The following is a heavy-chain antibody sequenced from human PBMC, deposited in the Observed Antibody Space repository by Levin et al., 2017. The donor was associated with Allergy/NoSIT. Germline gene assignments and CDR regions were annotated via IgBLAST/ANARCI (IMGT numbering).Heavy chain of an antibody. V-gene: IGHV3-30*18. Sequence: PGGSLRLSCAASGFTFSSYGMHWVRQAPGKGLEWVAVISYDGSNKYYADSVKGRFTISRDNSKNTLYLQMNSLRAEDTAVYYCAKDGGWSGYYRWGQGTLVTVSS. CDR1: GFTFSSYG. CDR3: AKDGGWSGYYR. J-gene: IGHJ4*02. CDR2: ISYDGSNK. D-gene: IGHD3-3*01.